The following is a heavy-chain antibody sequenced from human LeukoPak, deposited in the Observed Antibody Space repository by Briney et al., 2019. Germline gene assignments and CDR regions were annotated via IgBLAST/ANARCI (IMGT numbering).Heavy chain of an antibody. CDR3: ARDGGSGSHFDY. Sequence: ASVKVSCKASGYTFTGYYMHWVRQAPGQGLEWMGWINPNSGGTNYAQKFQGSVTMTRDTSISTAYMELSRLRSDDTAVYYCARDGGSGSHFDYWGQGTLVTVSS. CDR1: GYTFTGYY. D-gene: IGHD3-10*01. J-gene: IGHJ4*02. CDR2: INPNSGGT. V-gene: IGHV1-2*02.